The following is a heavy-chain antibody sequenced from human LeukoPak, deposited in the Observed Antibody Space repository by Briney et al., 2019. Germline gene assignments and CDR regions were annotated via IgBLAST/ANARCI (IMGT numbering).Heavy chain of an antibody. V-gene: IGHV3-23*01. CDR3: AKEGSYYDSSGYYDY. Sequence: GGSLRLSCAASGFTFSSYAMSWVRQAPGKGLEWVSAISGSGGSTYYADSVKGRFTISRDNSKNTPYLQMNSLRAEDTAVYYCAKEGSYYDSSGYYDYWGQGTLVTVSS. J-gene: IGHJ4*02. CDR2: ISGSGGST. D-gene: IGHD3-22*01. CDR1: GFTFSSYA.